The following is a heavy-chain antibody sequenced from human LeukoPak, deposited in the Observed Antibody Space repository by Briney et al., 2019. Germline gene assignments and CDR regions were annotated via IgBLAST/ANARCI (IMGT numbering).Heavy chain of an antibody. Sequence: PGGSLRLSCAASGFTFSSYEMNWVRQAPGKGLEWVSYISSSGSTIYYADSVKGRFTISRDNAKNSLYLQMNSLRAEDTAVYYCARDGVVVAAPFDYWGQGTLVTVSS. D-gene: IGHD2-15*01. CDR2: ISSSGSTI. CDR3: ARDGVVVAAPFDY. J-gene: IGHJ4*02. V-gene: IGHV3-48*03. CDR1: GFTFSSYE.